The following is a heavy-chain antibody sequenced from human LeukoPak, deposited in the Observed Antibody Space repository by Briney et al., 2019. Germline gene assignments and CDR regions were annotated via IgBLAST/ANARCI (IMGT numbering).Heavy chain of an antibody. CDR1: GYTFTGYY. CDR2: INPSSGGT. J-gene: IGHJ4*02. CDR3: AREEFVGYCSSTSCYRVLDY. D-gene: IGHD2-2*01. Sequence: GASVKVSCKASGYTFTGYYMHWVRQAPGQGLEWMGWINPSSGGTNYAQKFQGRVTMTRDTSISTAYMELSRLRSDDTAVYYCAREEFVGYCSSTSCYRVLDYWGQGTLVTVSS. V-gene: IGHV1-2*02.